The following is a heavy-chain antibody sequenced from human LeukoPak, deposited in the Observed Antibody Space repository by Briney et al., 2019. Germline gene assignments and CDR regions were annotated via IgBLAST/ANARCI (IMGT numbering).Heavy chain of an antibody. D-gene: IGHD2-15*01. CDR1: GGSISSYY. CDR3: ARVRIGFDY. V-gene: IGHV4-59*01. CDR2: IYYGGST. Sequence: PSETLSLTCTVSGGSISSYYWSWIRQPPRKGLEWIGYIYYGGSTNYNPSLKSRVTISVDTSKNQFSLKLSPVTAADTAVYYCARVRIGFDYWGQGTLVTVSS. J-gene: IGHJ4*02.